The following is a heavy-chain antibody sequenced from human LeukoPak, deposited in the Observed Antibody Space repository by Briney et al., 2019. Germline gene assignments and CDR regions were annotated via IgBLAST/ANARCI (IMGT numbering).Heavy chain of an antibody. CDR3: ARDLGTSAWHAHLDY. D-gene: IGHD1-14*01. CDR1: GGSISTGDHY. V-gene: IGHV4-30-4*01. CDR2: MYYSGST. Sequence: PSETLSLTCTVSGGSISTGDHYWNWIRQPPGKGLEWIGFMYYSGSTNYNPSLKSRVTISVDTSKNQFSLKLTSMTAADTAVYYCARDLGTSAWHAHLDYWGQGILVTVSS. J-gene: IGHJ4*02.